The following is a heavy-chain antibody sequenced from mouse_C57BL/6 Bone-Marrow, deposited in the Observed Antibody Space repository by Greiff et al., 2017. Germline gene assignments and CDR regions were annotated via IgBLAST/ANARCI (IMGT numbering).Heavy chain of an antibody. D-gene: IGHD2-4*01. CDR1: GYTFTSYG. Sequence: VQLQQSGAELARPGASVKLSCKASGYTFTSYGISWVKQRTGQGLEWIGEIYPRSGNTYYNEKFKGKDTLTADKSSSTAYMELRSLNSENSAIYFCAREDYDKMSWFAYWGQGTLVTVSA. CDR2: IYPRSGNT. V-gene: IGHV1-81*01. J-gene: IGHJ3*01. CDR3: AREDYDKMSWFAY.